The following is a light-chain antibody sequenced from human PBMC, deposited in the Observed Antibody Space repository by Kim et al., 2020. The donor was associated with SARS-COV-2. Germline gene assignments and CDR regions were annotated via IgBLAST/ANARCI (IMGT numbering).Light chain of an antibody. J-gene: IGKJ2*03. V-gene: IGKV3-15*01. CDR1: QSVSSY. CDR2: GAS. CDR3: QQYNNWPWYS. Sequence: SAGESAPPSCRARQSVSSYVAWDQQKPGEAPRLLIDGASTRASGIPARCSGSGSGTEFTLTISSLQSEDFAVYCCQQYNNWPWYSFGQGTKLEIK.